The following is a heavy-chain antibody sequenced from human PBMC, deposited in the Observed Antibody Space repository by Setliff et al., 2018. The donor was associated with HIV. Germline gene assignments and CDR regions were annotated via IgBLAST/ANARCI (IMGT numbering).Heavy chain of an antibody. CDR3: ARGRDGYNNLDY. CDR2: IIPIFGTA. CDR1: GGTFSSYA. Sequence: SVQVSCKASGGTFSSYAISWVRQAPGQGLEWMGGIIPIFGTANYAQKFQGRVTITADESTSTAYMELSSLRSEDTAVYYCARGRDGYNNLDYWGQGTLVTVSS. D-gene: IGHD5-12*01. V-gene: IGHV1-69*13. J-gene: IGHJ4*02.